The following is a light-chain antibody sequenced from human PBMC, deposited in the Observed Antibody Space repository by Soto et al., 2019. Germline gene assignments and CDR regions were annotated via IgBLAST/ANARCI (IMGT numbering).Light chain of an antibody. V-gene: IGKV3-15*01. CDR2: GAS. CDR1: QSVSSN. Sequence: EIVMMESPATMSVSPGARAPLSCRASQSVSSNLAWYQQKPGQAPRLLIYGASTRATGIPARFSGSGSGTEFTLTIRSLQSEDFAVYYCQKYNNWPPITFGNGKRLEI. J-gene: IGKJ5*01. CDR3: QKYNNWPPIT.